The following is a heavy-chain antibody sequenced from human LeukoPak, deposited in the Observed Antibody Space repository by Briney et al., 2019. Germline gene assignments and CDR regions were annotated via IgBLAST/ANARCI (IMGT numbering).Heavy chain of an antibody. CDR1: GFTFSSYS. J-gene: IGHJ6*03. D-gene: IGHD3-10*01. CDR2: ISSSSSYI. CDR3: ARADHNYYGPGPGYYYYYMDV. Sequence: GGSLRLSCAASGFTFSSYSMNWVRQAPGKGLEWVSSISSSSSYIYYADSVKGRFTISRDNAKNSLYLQMNSLRAEDTAVYYCARADHNYYGPGPGYYYYYMDVWGKGTTVTVSS. V-gene: IGHV3-21*01.